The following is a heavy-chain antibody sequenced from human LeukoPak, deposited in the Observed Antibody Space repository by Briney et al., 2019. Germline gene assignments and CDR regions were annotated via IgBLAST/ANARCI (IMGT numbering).Heavy chain of an antibody. J-gene: IGHJ4*02. V-gene: IGHV4-59*08. Sequence: PSETLSLTCTVSGGSISSYYWSWIRQPPGRGLEWIGYIYYSGSTNYNPSLKSRVTISVDTSKTQFSLKLSSVTAADTAVYYCARQTMVATFDYWGQGTLVTVSS. CDR2: IYYSGST. CDR1: GGSISSYY. CDR3: ARQTMVATFDY. D-gene: IGHD5-12*01.